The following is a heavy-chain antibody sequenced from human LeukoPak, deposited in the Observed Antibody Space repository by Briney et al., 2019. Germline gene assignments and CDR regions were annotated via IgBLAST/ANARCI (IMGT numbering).Heavy chain of an antibody. D-gene: IGHD3-3*01. Sequence: SGGSLRLSCAASGFTFSSYWMSWVRQAPGKGLEWVANIKQDGSERYYVDSVKGRCTISRDNAKNSLYLQMNRLRAEDTAVYYCARDDFGVVTKFDYWGQGTPVTVSS. V-gene: IGHV3-7*01. CDR1: GFTFSSYW. CDR2: IKQDGSER. CDR3: ARDDFGVVTKFDY. J-gene: IGHJ4*02.